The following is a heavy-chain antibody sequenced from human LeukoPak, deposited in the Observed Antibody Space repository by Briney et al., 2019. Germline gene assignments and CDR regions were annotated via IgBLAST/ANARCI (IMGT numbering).Heavy chain of an antibody. V-gene: IGHV1-2*02. J-gene: IGHJ6*03. CDR1: GYTFTGYY. D-gene: IGHD6-6*01. CDR2: INPNSGGT. Sequence: GASVTVSCMASGYTFTGYYMHWVRQAPGQGLEGMGWINPNSGGTNYAQTLQGRVTMTRDTSISTPYMELSRLRSDDTAVYYCARGGSIAARHLSSPYYYYMDVWGKGTTVTVSS. CDR3: ARGGSIAARHLSSPYYYYMDV.